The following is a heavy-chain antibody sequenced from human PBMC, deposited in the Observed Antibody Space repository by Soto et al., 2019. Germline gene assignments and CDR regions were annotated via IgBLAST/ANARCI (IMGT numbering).Heavy chain of an antibody. V-gene: IGHV3-66*01. CDR1: GFTVSSNF. CDR2: IHSGGST. D-gene: IGHD2-2*01. CDR3: ARDYLVVPHRVIDY. J-gene: IGHJ4*02. Sequence: GGSLRLSCAASGFTVSSNFMTWVRQAPGKGLEWVSVIHSGGSTYYADSLKGRFTISRDNSKNMLYLQMNSLRAEDTAVYYCARDYLVVPHRVIDYWGQGTLVTVSS.